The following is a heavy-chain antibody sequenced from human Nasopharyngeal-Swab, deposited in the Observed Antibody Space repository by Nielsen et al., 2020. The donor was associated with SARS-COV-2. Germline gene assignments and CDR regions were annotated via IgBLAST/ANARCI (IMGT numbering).Heavy chain of an antibody. V-gene: IGHV1-3*01. CDR3: ARDPGAAAGLHYYYYYGMDV. D-gene: IGHD6-13*01. CDR2: INAGNGNT. Sequence: WVRQAPGQRLEGMGWINAGNGNTKYSQKFQGRVTITRDTSASTAYMELISLRSEDTAVYYCARDPGAAAGLHYYYYYGMDVWGQGTTVTVSS. J-gene: IGHJ6*02.